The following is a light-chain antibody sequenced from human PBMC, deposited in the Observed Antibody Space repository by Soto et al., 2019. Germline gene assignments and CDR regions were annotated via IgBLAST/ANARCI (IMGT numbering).Light chain of an antibody. J-gene: IGLJ2*01. CDR3: SSYTISSTLV. Sequence: QSALTQPASVSGSPGQSITISCTGTSSDVGLYNYVSWYQQHPGKAPKLIIYAVSNRPSGVSNRFSGSKSGNTASLSISGLQAEDEADYYCSSYTISSTLVFGGGTQLTVL. CDR2: AVS. V-gene: IGLV2-14*01. CDR1: SSDVGLYNY.